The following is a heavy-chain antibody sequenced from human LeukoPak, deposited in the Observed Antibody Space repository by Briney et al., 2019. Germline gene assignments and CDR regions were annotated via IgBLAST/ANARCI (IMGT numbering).Heavy chain of an antibody. D-gene: IGHD3-3*01. CDR2: ISGSGGST. J-gene: IGHJ5*02. CDR3: ARTLFGAYNWFDP. V-gene: IGHV3-23*01. Sequence: PGGSLRLSCAASGFTFSSYAMSWVRQAPGKGLEWVSAISGSGGSTYYADSVKGRFTISRDNAKSSLYLQMNSLRVEDTAVYFCARTLFGAYNWFDPWGQGALVTVSS. CDR1: GFTFSSYA.